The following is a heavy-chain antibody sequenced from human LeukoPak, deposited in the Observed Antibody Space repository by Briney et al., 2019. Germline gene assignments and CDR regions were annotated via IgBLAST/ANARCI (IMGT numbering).Heavy chain of an antibody. CDR2: ISGNDGGTT. V-gene: IGHV3-23*01. Sequence: GGSLRLSCAASGFTFSSYSMSWVRQAPGKGLEWVSGISGNDGGTTYYADSVKGRFSISRDDSKNTLYLQMNSLRVEDTAIYYCAKSRVATGTFYFDYWGRGTLVTVSS. D-gene: IGHD6-13*01. CDR3: AKSRVATGTFYFDY. J-gene: IGHJ4*02. CDR1: GFTFSSYS.